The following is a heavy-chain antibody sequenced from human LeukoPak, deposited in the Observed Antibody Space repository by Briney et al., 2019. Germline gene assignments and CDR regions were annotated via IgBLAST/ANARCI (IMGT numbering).Heavy chain of an antibody. Sequence: GGSLRLPCAASGFTFSSYSMNWVRQAPGKGLEWVLSISSSSSYIYYADSVKGRFTISRDNAKNSLYLQMNSLRAEDTAVYYCARAGGGGLGYFDCWGQGTLVTVPS. CDR1: GFTFSSYS. CDR2: ISSSSSYI. J-gene: IGHJ4*02. V-gene: IGHV3-21*01. CDR3: ARAGGGGLGYFDC. D-gene: IGHD2-15*01.